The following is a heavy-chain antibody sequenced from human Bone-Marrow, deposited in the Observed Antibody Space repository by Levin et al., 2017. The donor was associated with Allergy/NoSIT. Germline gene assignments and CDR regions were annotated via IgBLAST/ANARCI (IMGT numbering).Heavy chain of an antibody. CDR1: GFTFRSYW. Sequence: HGESLKISCAASGFTFRSYWMSWVRQAPGKGLEWVANINQDGSDKYYVDSVKGRFTISRDNAKNSLYLQMSSLRAEDTAVYYCARYRSNSGPFDYWGQGTLVTVSS. CDR2: INQDGSDK. D-gene: IGHD6-6*01. V-gene: IGHV3-7*01. J-gene: IGHJ4*02. CDR3: ARYRSNSGPFDY.